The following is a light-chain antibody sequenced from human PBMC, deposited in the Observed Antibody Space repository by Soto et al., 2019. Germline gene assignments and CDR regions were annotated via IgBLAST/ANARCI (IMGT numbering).Light chain of an antibody. V-gene: IGKV3-20*01. J-gene: IGKJ5*01. CDR2: ASS. Sequence: EIVLTQSPGTLSLSPGARATLSCKTSQTSGSNFLAWYQHKPGQAPRLLIYASSNRATGIPDRFSGSASGPDFTLTINRLEPEDFAVYYCQLYGISPQFGQGTRLEIK. CDR1: QTSGSNF. CDR3: QLYGISPQ.